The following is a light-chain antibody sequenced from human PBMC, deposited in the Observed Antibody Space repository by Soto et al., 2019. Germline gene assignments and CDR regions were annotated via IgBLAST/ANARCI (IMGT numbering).Light chain of an antibody. Sequence: IVLTQSPGTLSLSPGERAPLSFRASQSVSSSYLAWYQQKPGQAPRLLIYGASSRATGIPDRFSGSGSGTDFTLTISRLEPEDFAVYYCQQYGSSPRAFGQGTKVDIK. V-gene: IGKV3-20*01. CDR3: QQYGSSPRA. CDR2: GAS. CDR1: QSVSSSY. J-gene: IGKJ1*01.